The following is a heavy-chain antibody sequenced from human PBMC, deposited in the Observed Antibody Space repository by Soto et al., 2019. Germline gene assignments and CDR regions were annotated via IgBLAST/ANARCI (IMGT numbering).Heavy chain of an antibody. CDR3: ARRYSSSFDY. V-gene: IGHV4-59*08. CDR2: IFYSGST. Sequence: SETLSLTCTVSGGSIGSYYRSWIRQPPGKGLEWIGYIFYSGSTNYNPSLKSRVTISVDTSKNQFSLKLSSVTAADTAVYYCARRYSSSFDYWGQGTLVTVS. CDR1: GGSIGSYY. J-gene: IGHJ4*02. D-gene: IGHD6-13*01.